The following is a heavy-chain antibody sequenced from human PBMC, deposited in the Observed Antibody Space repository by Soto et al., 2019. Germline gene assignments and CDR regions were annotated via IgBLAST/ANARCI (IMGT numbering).Heavy chain of an antibody. CDR3: ARSRGYYYVDY. CDR1: GYTFTSYA. Sequence: QVQLVQSGAEVKKPGASVKVSCKASGYTFTSYAMHWVRQAPGQRLEWMGWINAGNGNTKYSQKFQGRVTITRDTSASTAYMELTSLRSEDTAVYYCARSRGYYYVDYWGQGTLVTVSS. J-gene: IGHJ4*02. D-gene: IGHD3-22*01. CDR2: INAGNGNT. V-gene: IGHV1-3*01.